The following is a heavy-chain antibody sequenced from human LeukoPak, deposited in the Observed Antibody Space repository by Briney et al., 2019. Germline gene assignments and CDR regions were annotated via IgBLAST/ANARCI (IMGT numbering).Heavy chain of an antibody. V-gene: IGHV4-59*01. CDR3: ARAPYYYFMDV. Sequence: PSETLSLTCTVSGGSISSYYWSWIRQPPGKGLQWIGYIYHSGSTNYNPPLKSRLTISVDTSKNQFSVKGSSGTAADTAVYYCARAPYYYFMDVWGKGTTVTVSS. J-gene: IGHJ6*03. CDR2: IYHSGST. CDR1: GGSISSYY.